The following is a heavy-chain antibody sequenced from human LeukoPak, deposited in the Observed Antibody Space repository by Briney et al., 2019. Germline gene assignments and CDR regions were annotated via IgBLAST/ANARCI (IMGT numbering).Heavy chain of an antibody. CDR2: IYTSGRT. V-gene: IGHV4-4*07. Sequence: SETLSLTCTVSGGSISSYYCSWIRQPAGKGLEWIGRIYTSGRTNYNPSLKSRDTMSVDTSKNQFSLKLSSVTAADTAVYYCARGESSSRSYWSQGTLLTVSS. CDR3: ARGESSSRSY. D-gene: IGHD6-6*01. J-gene: IGHJ4*02. CDR1: GGSISSYY.